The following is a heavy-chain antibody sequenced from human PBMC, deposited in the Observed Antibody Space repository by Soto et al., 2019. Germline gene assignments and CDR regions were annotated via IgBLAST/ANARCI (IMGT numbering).Heavy chain of an antibody. CDR2: IIPILTTP. Sequence: WASVKVSCKASGGTFSIYGFSWVRQAPGQGPEWIGGIIPILTTPNYAQKFQGRVTIVADESTTTVYMELSSLKFEDTAVYYRANSVGIAPTGEDGMDVWGQGTSAPVYS. J-gene: IGHJ6*02. V-gene: IGHV1-69*13. CDR1: GGTFSIYG. D-gene: IGHD2-8*02. CDR3: ANSVGIAPTGEDGMDV.